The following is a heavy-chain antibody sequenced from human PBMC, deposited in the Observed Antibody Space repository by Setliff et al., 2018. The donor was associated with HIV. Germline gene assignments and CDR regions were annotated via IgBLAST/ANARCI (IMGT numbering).Heavy chain of an antibody. CDR2: IIPTFGTS. J-gene: IGHJ5*02. Sequence: SVKVSCKTSRGTFSSFALSWVRQAPGQGLEWMGGIIPTFGTSNYAQKFQGRVTITADESTSTAYMELKSLRSEDSAVYYCARDRFCSRGSCYEPNWFDPWGQGTLVTVSS. D-gene: IGHD2-15*01. CDR1: RGTFSSFA. CDR3: ARDRFCSRGSCYEPNWFDP. V-gene: IGHV1-69*13.